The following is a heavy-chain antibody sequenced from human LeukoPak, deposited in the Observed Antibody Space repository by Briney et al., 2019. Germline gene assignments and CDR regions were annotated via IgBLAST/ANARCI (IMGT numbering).Heavy chain of an antibody. CDR2: INPDGSGS. V-gene: IGHV3-23*05. CDR1: GFTFSIYA. Sequence: GGSLRLSCQASGFTFSIYAMSWVRQAPGKGLEWVSSINPDGSGSFFADSVKGRFTISRDDSRSVVYLQMNSLSAEDTAVYYCARSGVATCHYWGQGILVTVSS. D-gene: IGHD2-15*01. CDR3: ARSGVATCHY. J-gene: IGHJ4*02.